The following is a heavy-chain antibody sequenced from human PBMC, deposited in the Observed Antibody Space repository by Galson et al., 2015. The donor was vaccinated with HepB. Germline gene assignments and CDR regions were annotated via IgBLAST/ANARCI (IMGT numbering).Heavy chain of an antibody. D-gene: IGHD3-22*01. CDR2: IKSKTDGGTT. Sequence: SLRLSCAASGFTFSNAWMSWVRQAPGKGLEWVGRIKSKTDGGTTDYAAPVKGRFTISRDDSKNTLYLQMNSLKTEDTAVYYCTTESQGFTMIVVANDYWGQGTLVTVSS. CDR1: GFTFSNAW. V-gene: IGHV3-15*01. J-gene: IGHJ4*02. CDR3: TTESQGFTMIVVANDY.